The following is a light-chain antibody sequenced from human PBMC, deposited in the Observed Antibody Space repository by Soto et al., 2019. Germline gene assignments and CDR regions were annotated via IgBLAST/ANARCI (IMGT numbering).Light chain of an antibody. V-gene: IGKV3-20*01. CDR2: GAS. J-gene: IGKJ1*01. CDR1: QSVSSNY. Sequence: EIVLSQSAGTLSLSPGERATPSCRASQSVSSNYLAWYQQKPGQAPRLLIYGASSRPTGIPDRFNGSGSGTDFTLNISRLEPEDFAVYYRQQYGSSPVTFGQGTKVDIK. CDR3: QQYGSSPVT.